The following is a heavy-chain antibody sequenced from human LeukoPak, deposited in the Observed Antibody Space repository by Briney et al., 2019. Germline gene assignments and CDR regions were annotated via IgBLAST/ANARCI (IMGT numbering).Heavy chain of an antibody. J-gene: IGHJ4*02. D-gene: IGHD3-22*01. CDR1: GFTVSSNY. V-gene: IGHV3-53*01. CDR3: ARVRITMIVVVRSVFDY. CDR2: IYSGGST. Sequence: GGSLRLSCAASGFTVSSNYMSWVRQAPGKGLEWVSVIYSGGSTYYADSVKGRFTISRDNSKNTLYLQMNSLRAEDTAVYYCARVRITMIVVVRSVFDYWGQGTLVTVSS.